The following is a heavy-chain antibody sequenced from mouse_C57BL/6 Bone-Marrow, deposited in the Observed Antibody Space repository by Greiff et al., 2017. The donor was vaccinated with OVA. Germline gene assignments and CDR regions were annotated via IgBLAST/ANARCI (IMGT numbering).Heavy chain of an antibody. J-gene: IGHJ1*03. CDR1: GFSLSTFGMG. V-gene: IGHV8-8*01. CDR2: IWWDDDK. CDR3: ARRANWDGYFDV. Sequence: QVTLKECGPGILQPSQTLSLTCSFSGFSLSTFGMGVGWIRQPSGKGLEWLAHIWWDDDKYYNPALKSRLTISKDTSKNQVFLKSASVDTADTATYYCARRANWDGYFDVWGTGTTVTVSS. D-gene: IGHD4-1*01.